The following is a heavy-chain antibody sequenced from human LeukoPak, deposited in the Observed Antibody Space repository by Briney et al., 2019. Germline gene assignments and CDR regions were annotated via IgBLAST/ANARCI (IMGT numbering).Heavy chain of an antibody. CDR2: IYTSGST. V-gene: IGHV4-4*07. D-gene: IGHD6-19*01. CDR3: ARDRSSGWYGGYYFDY. Sequence: PSETLSLTCTVYGGSISSYYWSWIRQPAGKGLEWIGRIYTSGSTNYNPSLKSRVTMSVDTSKNQFSLKLSSVTAADTAVYYCARDRSSGWYGGYYFDYWGQGTLVTVSS. CDR1: GGSISSYY. J-gene: IGHJ4*02.